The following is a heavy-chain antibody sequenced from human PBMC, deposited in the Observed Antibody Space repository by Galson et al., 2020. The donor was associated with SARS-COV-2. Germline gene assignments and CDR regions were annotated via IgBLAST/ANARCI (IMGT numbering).Heavy chain of an antibody. Sequence: SQTLSLTCTVSGGSISSYYWSWIRQPPGKGLEWIGYIYYSGSTNYNPSLKSRVTISVDTSKNQFSLKLSSVTAADTAVYYCARGDSSGYYYPRFSWYFDLWGRGTLVTVSS. CDR3: ARGDSSGYYYPRFSWYFDL. CDR2: IYYSGST. V-gene: IGHV4-59*13. D-gene: IGHD3-22*01. CDR1: GGSISSYY. J-gene: IGHJ2*01.